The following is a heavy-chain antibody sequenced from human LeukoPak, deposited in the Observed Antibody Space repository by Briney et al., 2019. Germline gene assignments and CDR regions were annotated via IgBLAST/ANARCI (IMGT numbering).Heavy chain of an antibody. Sequence: PGGSLRLSCAASGFAFSSYWMHWVRQAPGKGLVWVSRINSDGSSTTYADSVQDRFTTSRDNAKNTLYLQMNSLRADDTAVYYCARSVYSYYANWFDPWGQGTLVTVSS. CDR3: ARSVYSYYANWFDP. CDR1: GFAFSSYW. D-gene: IGHD4-11*01. J-gene: IGHJ5*02. V-gene: IGHV3-74*01. CDR2: INSDGSST.